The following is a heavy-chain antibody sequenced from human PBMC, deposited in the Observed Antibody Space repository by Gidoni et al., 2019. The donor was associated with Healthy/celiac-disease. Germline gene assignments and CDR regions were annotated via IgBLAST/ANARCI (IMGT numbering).Heavy chain of an antibody. CDR1: GGSISSGGYY. Sequence: QVQLQESGPGLVKPSQPLSLTCTVSGGSISSGGYYWSWIRQHPGKGLEWIGYLDYSGSTYYNPSLKSRVTISVDTSKNQFSLKLSSVTAADTAVYYCARGGEEGLFDYWGQGTLVTVSS. CDR2: LDYSGST. CDR3: ARGGEEGLFDY. D-gene: IGHD3-16*01. J-gene: IGHJ4*02. V-gene: IGHV4-31*03.